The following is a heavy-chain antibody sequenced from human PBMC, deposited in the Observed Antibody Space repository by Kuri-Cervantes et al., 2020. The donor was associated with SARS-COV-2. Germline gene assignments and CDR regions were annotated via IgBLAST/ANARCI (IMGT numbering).Heavy chain of an antibody. Sequence: SVKVSCKASGYTFTSYAMHWVRQAPGQRLEWMGGIIPIFDTANYAQKFQGRVTITADKSTSTAYMELSSLRSEDTAVYYCARDEGIAAAGPNYYYYGMDVWGQGTTVTVSS. CDR2: IIPIFDTA. CDR1: GYTFTSYA. D-gene: IGHD6-13*01. CDR3: ARDEGIAAAGPNYYYYGMDV. V-gene: IGHV1-69*06. J-gene: IGHJ6*02.